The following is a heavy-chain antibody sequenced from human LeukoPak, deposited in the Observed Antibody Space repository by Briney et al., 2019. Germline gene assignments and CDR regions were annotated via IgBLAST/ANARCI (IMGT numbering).Heavy chain of an antibody. CDR2: IYHSGST. Sequence: PSETLSLTCTVSGYSISSGYYWGWIRQPPGQGLEWIGSIYHSGSTYYNPSLKSRVTISVDTSKNQFSLKLSSVTAADTAVYYCARAGTMIVVVSTDYWGQGTLVTVSS. J-gene: IGHJ4*02. V-gene: IGHV4-38-2*02. CDR3: ARAGTMIVVVSTDY. CDR1: GYSISSGYY. D-gene: IGHD3-22*01.